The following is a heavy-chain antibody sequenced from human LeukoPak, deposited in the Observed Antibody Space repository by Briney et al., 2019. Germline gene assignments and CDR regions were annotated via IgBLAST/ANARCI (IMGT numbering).Heavy chain of an antibody. CDR2: INPNDGVT. Sequence: GASVKVSCKASGYTFTDYYMHWVRQAPGQGVEWMGWINPNDGVTNYAQKFQGRVTMTRDTSISTAHMEVSRLRSDDTAVYYCARANFLYCSSSTCLFDYWGQGTLVAVSS. D-gene: IGHD2-2*01. CDR3: ARANFLYCSSSTCLFDY. V-gene: IGHV1-2*02. J-gene: IGHJ4*02. CDR1: GYTFTDYY.